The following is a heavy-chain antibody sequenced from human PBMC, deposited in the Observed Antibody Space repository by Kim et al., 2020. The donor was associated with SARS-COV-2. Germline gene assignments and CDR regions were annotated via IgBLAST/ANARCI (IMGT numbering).Heavy chain of an antibody. CDR3: AKDRPYYGSGSNFDY. Sequence: SVKGRFNISRDKSQNTLYLQMNSLRAEDTAVYYCAKDRPYYGSGSNFDYWGQGTQVTVSS. V-gene: IGHV3-23*01. D-gene: IGHD3-10*01. J-gene: IGHJ4*02.